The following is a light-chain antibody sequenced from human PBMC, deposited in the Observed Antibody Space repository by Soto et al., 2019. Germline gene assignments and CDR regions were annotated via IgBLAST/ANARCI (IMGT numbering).Light chain of an antibody. CDR1: QSMSSW. J-gene: IGKJ2*01. Sequence: DIQMTQSPSTLSASVGDIVTITCRASQSMSSWLAWYQQKPGKATKLLIYDASSLESGVPSRFSGSGSGTEFTLTISSLHPDECAKYYCQQYNSYPYTCGQGTNLEIK. V-gene: IGKV1-5*01. CDR2: DAS. CDR3: QQYNSYPYT.